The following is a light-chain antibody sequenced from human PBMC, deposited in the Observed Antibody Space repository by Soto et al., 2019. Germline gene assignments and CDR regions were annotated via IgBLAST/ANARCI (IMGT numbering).Light chain of an antibody. Sequence: QSVLTQPPSVSGAPGQRVTISCTGSSSNIGAGYDVHWYQQLPGTAPKLLIYGNSNRPSGVPDRFSGSKSGTSASLAINGLQAEDEADYYCQSYDSSLSAFYVFGTGTKVTVL. CDR2: GNS. V-gene: IGLV1-40*01. CDR1: SSNIGAGYD. CDR3: QSYDSSLSAFYV. J-gene: IGLJ1*01.